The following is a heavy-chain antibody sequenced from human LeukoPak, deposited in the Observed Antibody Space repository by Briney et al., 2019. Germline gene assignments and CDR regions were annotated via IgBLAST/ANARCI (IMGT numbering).Heavy chain of an antibody. CDR3: AKLANWGSNDAFDI. CDR2: IWYDASNK. Sequence: GGSLRLSCAASGFTFSSFGMHWVRQAPGKGLEWVAVIWYDASNKYYADSVKGRFTISRDNSKNTLYLQMNSLRDDDTAVYYCAKLANWGSNDAFDIWGQGTMVTVSS. V-gene: IGHV3-33*06. CDR1: GFTFSSFG. D-gene: IGHD7-27*01. J-gene: IGHJ3*02.